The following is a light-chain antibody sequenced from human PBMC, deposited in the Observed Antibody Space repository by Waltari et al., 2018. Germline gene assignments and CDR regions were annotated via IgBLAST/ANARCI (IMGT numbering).Light chain of an antibody. CDR3: AAWDHNLGNYV. V-gene: IGLV1-47*01. CDR2: RDN. CDR1: SSNVGSIY. Sequence: QSVLPQPPSASGTPGQRVTISCSGNSSNVGSIYVYWYKQLPGTAPKPPSWRDNQRASGVPDRFSGSKAGTSASLAISGLRSEDEADYYCAAWDHNLGNYVFGTGTKVTVL. J-gene: IGLJ1*01.